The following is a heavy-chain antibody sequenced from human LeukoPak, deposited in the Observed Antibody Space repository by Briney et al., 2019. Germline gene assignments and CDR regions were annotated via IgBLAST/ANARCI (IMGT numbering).Heavy chain of an antibody. CDR3: ARGSNSGSYRAAFDI. CDR2: INPTGGST. Sequence: ASVKVSCKASGYTFTSYYMHWVRQAPGQGLEWMGIINPTGGSTNYPQNFQGRVTMTRDMSTSTVYMELSSLRSEDTAVYYCARGSNSGSYRAAFDIWGQGTMVTVSS. V-gene: IGHV1-46*01. D-gene: IGHD1-26*01. J-gene: IGHJ3*02. CDR1: GYTFTSYY.